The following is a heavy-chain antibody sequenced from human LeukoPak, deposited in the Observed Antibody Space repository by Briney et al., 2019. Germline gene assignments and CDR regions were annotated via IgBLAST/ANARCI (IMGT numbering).Heavy chain of an antibody. CDR2: IYSGGST. Sequence: GGSLRLSCAASRFSVSSTYMSCVRQAPGKGLEWVSVIYSGGSTYYADSVTGRFTIPSDNTKNTLYLQMNSLRAEDTAVYYCARARYFDWLLSSCAFDIWGQGTMVTVSS. CDR3: ARARYFDWLLSSCAFDI. CDR1: RFSVSSTY. J-gene: IGHJ3*02. V-gene: IGHV3-66*02. D-gene: IGHD3-9*01.